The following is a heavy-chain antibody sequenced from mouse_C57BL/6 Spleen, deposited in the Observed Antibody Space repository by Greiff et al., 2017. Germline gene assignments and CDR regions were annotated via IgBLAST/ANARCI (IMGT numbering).Heavy chain of an antibody. CDR1: GFTFSDYY. V-gene: IGHV5-16*01. Sequence: VQLVESEGGLVQPGSSMKLSCTASGFTFSDYYMAWVRQVPEKGLEWVANITYDGSSTYYLDSLKSRFIISGDNAKNILYLQMSSLTSEDTATYYCARAAGLAPFDYWGQGTTLTVAS. J-gene: IGHJ2*01. D-gene: IGHD3-3*01. CDR3: ARAAGLAPFDY. CDR2: ITYDGSST.